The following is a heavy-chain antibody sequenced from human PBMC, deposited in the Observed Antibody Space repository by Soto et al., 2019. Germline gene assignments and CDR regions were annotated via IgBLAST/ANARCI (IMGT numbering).Heavy chain of an antibody. J-gene: IGHJ3*02. V-gene: IGHV5-10-1*01. Sequence: PGESLKISCKGSGYSFTSYWISWVRQMPGKGLEWMGRIDPSDSYTNYSPSLQGHVTISADKSISTAYLQWSSLKASDTAMYYCATLRVAHTQYAPFDIWGQGTMVTVSS. D-gene: IGHD2-8*01. CDR3: ATLRVAHTQYAPFDI. CDR2: IDPSDSYT. CDR1: GYSFTSYW.